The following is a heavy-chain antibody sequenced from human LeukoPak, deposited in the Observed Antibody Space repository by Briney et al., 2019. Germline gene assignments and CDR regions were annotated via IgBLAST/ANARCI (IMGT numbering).Heavy chain of an antibody. D-gene: IGHD3-10*01. V-gene: IGHV1-2*02. CDR2: INPNSGGT. Sequence: GASVKVSCKASGYTFTGYYMHWVRQAPGQGLEWMGWINPNSGGTNYAQKFQGRVTMTRDTSISTAYMELSRLRSDDTAVYYCAGERRDGSARFDPWGQGTLVTVSS. J-gene: IGHJ5*02. CDR1: GYTFTGYY. CDR3: AGERRDGSARFDP.